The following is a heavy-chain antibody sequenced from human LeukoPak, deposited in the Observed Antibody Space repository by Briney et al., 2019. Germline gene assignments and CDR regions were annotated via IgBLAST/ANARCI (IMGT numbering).Heavy chain of an antibody. CDR1: GFTFSDYY. Sequence: GGSLRLSCAASGFTFSDYYMSWIRQAPGKGLEWVSYISSSGSTIYYADSVKGRFTISRDNAKNSLYLQMNSLRAEDTAVYYCARGHRYSSGWSNAFDIWGQGTMVTVSS. CDR3: ARGHRYSSGWSNAFDI. V-gene: IGHV3-11*01. J-gene: IGHJ3*02. CDR2: ISSSGSTI. D-gene: IGHD6-19*01.